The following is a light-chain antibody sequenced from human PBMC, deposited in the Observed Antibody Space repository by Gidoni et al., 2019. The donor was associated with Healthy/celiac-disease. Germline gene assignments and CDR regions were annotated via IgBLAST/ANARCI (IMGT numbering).Light chain of an antibody. J-gene: IGKJ1*01. CDR2: WAS. CDR3: QQYYSTPLT. V-gene: IGKV4-1*01. Sequence: IVMTQSPDSLAVSLGEWATINCKSSQSVLSSSNKQNYLAWYPQKPGQPPKRLIFWASTRESGVPDRYSGSGSGTDFTLTISSLQAEDVAVYYCQQYYSTPLTFGQGTKVEIK. CDR1: QSVLSSSNKQNY.